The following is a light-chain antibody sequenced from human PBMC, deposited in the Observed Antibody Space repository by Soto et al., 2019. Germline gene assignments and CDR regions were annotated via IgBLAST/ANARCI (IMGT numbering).Light chain of an antibody. V-gene: IGKV1-12*01. CDR3: QQANSFPWT. CDR2: AAS. CDR1: QGISSW. Sequence: DIPMTQSPFSVSASVGDTVTISCRASQGISSWLAWYQQKPGKAPKLLIHAASSLQSGVPSRFSGSGSGTNFTLSIRSLQPEDFATYYCQQANSFPWTFGQGTKVEI. J-gene: IGKJ1*01.